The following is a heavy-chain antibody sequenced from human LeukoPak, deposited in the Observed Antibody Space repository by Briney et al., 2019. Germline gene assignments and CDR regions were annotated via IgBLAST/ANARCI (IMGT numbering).Heavy chain of an antibody. V-gene: IGHV4-39*01. J-gene: IGHJ4*02. CDR3: ARFTAAISIDY. CDR1: GGSISSSSYY. D-gene: IGHD2-2*01. Sequence: SETLSLTCTVSGGSISSSSYYWGWIRQPPGKGLEWIGSIYYSGSTYYNPSLKSRVTISVDTSKNQFSLKLSSVTAADTAVYYCARFTAAISIDYWRQGTLVTVSS. CDR2: IYYSGST.